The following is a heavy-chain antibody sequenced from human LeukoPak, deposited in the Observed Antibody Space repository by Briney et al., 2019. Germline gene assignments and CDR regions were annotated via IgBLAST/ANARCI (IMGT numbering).Heavy chain of an antibody. Sequence: ASVKVSCKVSGYTLTELSMHWVRQAPGLGLEWMGWINPNSGDTKYAQKFQGRVTMTRDTSISTAYMDLSSLRSDDTAVYYCARDGTTVVGATIPFDYWGQGTLVTVSS. D-gene: IGHD1-26*01. J-gene: IGHJ4*02. V-gene: IGHV1-2*02. CDR2: INPNSGDT. CDR3: ARDGTTVVGATIPFDY. CDR1: GYTLTELS.